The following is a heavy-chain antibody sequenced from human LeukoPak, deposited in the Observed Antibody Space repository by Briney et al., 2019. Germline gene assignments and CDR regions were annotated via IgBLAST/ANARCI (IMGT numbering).Heavy chain of an antibody. CDR2: ISYDGNNK. Sequence: GRSLRLSCAASGFTFSSYGMHWVRQAPGKGLKWVAVISYDGNNKYYADSVKGRFTISRDNSKNTLYLQMNSLRAEDTAVYYCARPPSYTTVTTFVRYHFDYWGQGTLVTVSS. CDR1: GFTFSSYG. V-gene: IGHV3-30*03. CDR3: ARPPSYTTVTTFVRYHFDY. D-gene: IGHD4-17*01. J-gene: IGHJ4*02.